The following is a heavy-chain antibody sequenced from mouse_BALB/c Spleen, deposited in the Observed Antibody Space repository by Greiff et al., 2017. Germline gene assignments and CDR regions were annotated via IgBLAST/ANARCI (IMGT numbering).Heavy chain of an antibody. CDR1: GYSITSGYY. CDR3: ARALTYGNYLDY. CDR2: ISYDGSN. D-gene: IGHD2-1*01. V-gene: IGHV3-6*02. J-gene: IGHJ2*01. Sequence: VQLQQSGPGLVKPSQSLSLTCSVTGYSITSGYYWNWIRQFPGNKLEWMGYISYDGSNNYNPSLKNRISITRDTSKNQFFLKLNSVTTEDTATYYCARALTYGNYLDYWGQGTTLTVSS.